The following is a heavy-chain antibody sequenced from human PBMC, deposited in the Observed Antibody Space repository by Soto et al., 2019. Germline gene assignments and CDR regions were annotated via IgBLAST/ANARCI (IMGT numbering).Heavy chain of an antibody. D-gene: IGHD3-16*01. CDR1: RDTFNKYA. J-gene: IGHJ6*02. Sequence: QVQLVQSGAEVKKPGSSVKVSCKTSRDTFNKYAFNWVRQAPGQGLEWMGGIIPIFSSRNYAEKFQGRVTITADDSTSTAYMELWSLRFEDTAVYYCARGETYLGVWGQGTTVTVSS. V-gene: IGHV1-69*01. CDR2: IIPIFSSR. CDR3: ARGETYLGV.